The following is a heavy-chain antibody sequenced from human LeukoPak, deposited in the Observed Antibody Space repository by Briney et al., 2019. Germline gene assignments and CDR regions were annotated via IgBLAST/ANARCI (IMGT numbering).Heavy chain of an antibody. J-gene: IGHJ4*02. CDR2: IYYSGST. V-gene: IGHV4-59*01. CDR3: ARSSYYYDSSGYYSHGSLDY. Sequence: SETLSLTCTVSGGSISRYYWSWIRQPPGKGLEWIGYIYYSGSTNYKPSLKSRVTISVDTSKNQFSLKLSSVTAADTAVYYCARSSYYYDSSGYYSHGSLDYWGQGTLVTVSS. CDR1: GGSISRYY. D-gene: IGHD3-22*01.